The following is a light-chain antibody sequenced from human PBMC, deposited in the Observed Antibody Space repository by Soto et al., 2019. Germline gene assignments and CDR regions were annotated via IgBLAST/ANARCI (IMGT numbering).Light chain of an antibody. CDR1: QTINNY. CDR3: QHSYGTLLT. Sequence: DIQMTQSPSSLSASVEDRVTITCRASQTINNYLNWYQQRPGKAPKLLIYGASTLQSGVPSRFSGSGSGTDFTLAISSLQPEDFATYYCQHSYGTLLTFGGGTKLEMK. CDR2: GAS. J-gene: IGKJ4*01. V-gene: IGKV1-39*01.